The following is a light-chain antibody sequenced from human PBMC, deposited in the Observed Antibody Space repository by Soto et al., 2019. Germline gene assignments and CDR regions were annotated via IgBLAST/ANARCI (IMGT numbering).Light chain of an antibody. CDR3: CSYAGSRTPLI. CDR2: EVS. J-gene: IGLJ1*01. V-gene: IGLV2-23*02. Sequence: QSALTQAASVSGSPGQSMTISCTGTSSDVGSYNLVSWYQQHPGKAPKLMIYEVSKRPSGLSNRFSGSKSGNTASLTISGLQAEDEADYYCCSYAGSRTPLIFGTGTKVTVL. CDR1: SSDVGSYNL.